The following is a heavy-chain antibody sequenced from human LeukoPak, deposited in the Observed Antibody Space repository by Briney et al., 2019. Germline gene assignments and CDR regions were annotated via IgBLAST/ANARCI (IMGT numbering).Heavy chain of an antibody. J-gene: IGHJ2*01. V-gene: IGHV3-30*18. CDR3: AKDLGGGSGCYDL. D-gene: IGHD6-19*01. CDR2: ISYDGSNK. Sequence: PGGSLRLSCAASGFTFRNYGMHWVRQAPGKGLEWVAVISYDGSNKYYADSVQGRFTISRDNSKNTLYLQMNSLRAEDTAVYYCAKDLGGGSGCYDLWGRGTLVTVSS. CDR1: GFTFRNYG.